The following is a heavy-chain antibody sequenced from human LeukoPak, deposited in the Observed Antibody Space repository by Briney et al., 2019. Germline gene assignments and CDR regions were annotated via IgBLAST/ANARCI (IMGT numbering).Heavy chain of an antibody. Sequence: ASVKVSCKASGYTFTSYDINWVRQATGQGLEWMGWMNPNSGNTGYAQKFQGRVTITRNTSISTAYMELSRLRSDDTAVYYCARESHVVPAAPWGQGTLVTVSS. J-gene: IGHJ5*02. V-gene: IGHV1-8*03. D-gene: IGHD2-2*01. CDR1: GYTFTSYD. CDR2: MNPNSGNT. CDR3: ARESHVVPAAP.